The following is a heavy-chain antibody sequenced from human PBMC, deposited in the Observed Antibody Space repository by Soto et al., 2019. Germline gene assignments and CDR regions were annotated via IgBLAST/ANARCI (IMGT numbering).Heavy chain of an antibody. V-gene: IGHV3-21*01. CDR3: ARDRSSRFLEWLSYY. CDR2: ISSSSSYI. Sequence: EVQLVESGGGLAKPGGSLRLSCAASGFTFSSYSMNWVRQAPGKGLEWVSSISSSSSYIYYADSVKGRFTISRDNAKNSLYLQMNSLRAEDTAVYYCARDRSSRFLEWLSYYWGQGTLVTVSS. J-gene: IGHJ4*02. CDR1: GFTFSSYS. D-gene: IGHD3-3*01.